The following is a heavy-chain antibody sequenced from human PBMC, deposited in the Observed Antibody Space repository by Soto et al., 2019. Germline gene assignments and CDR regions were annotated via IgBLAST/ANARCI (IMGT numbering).Heavy chain of an antibody. D-gene: IGHD2-15*01. CDR1: GGSINNYY. V-gene: IGHV4-59*01. Sequence: SETLSLTCTVSGGSINNYYWSWIRQPPGKGLEWIGYIYYSGSTNYNPSLKSRVTISVETSKNQFSLKLSSVTAADTAVYFCARARGYCNGGRCYYYYSGMDVWGQGTTVTVSS. CDR3: ARARGYCNGGRCYYYYSGMDV. CDR2: IYYSGST. J-gene: IGHJ6*02.